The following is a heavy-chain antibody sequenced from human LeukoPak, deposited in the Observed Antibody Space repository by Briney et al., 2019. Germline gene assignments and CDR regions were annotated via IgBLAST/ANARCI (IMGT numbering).Heavy chain of an antibody. J-gene: IGHJ4*02. V-gene: IGHV3-7*03. CDR1: GFTFGSYW. Sequence: GGSLRLSCAASGFTFGSYWMSWVRQALGKGLEWVANIKQAGREKYYVDSVKGRFTISRDNAKNSLYLRMNSLRAEDTAVYYCARAKSLFDSWGQGTLVSVSS. D-gene: IGHD3-10*01. CDR2: IKQAGREK. CDR3: ARAKSLFDS.